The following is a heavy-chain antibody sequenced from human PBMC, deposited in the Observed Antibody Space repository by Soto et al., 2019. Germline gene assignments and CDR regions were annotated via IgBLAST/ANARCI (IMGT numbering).Heavy chain of an antibody. J-gene: IGHJ6*02. D-gene: IGHD3-16*01. CDR2: TYYRTKWYN. CDR3: GRVWGEHYYGMDV. Sequence: PSQTPSLTCAISGDSVSINSAASNWLRQSPSRCLEWLGRTYYRTKWYNDYAVSVKSRITINPDTSKNQFSLQLNSGTPEDTAVYYCGRVWGEHYYGMDVWGQGTTVTVSS. CDR1: GDSVSINSAA. V-gene: IGHV6-1*01.